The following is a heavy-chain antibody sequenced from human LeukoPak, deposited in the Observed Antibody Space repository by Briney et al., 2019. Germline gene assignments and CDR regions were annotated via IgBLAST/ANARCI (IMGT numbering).Heavy chain of an antibody. CDR3: AGRGSGYYYGMNV. CDR2: ISGGGGT. J-gene: IGHJ6*02. Sequence: PGGSLRLSCAPSGFTVSSTYMSWVRQAPGKGLEWVSIISGGGGTFYAGSVKGRFTISRDTSKNTLYLQMNSLRAEDTAVYYCAGRGSGYYYGMNVWGQGTTVTVSS. CDR1: GFTVSSTY. V-gene: IGHV3-66*01. D-gene: IGHD3-10*01.